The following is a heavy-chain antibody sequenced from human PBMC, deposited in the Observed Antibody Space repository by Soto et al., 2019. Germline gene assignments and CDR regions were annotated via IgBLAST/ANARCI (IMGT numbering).Heavy chain of an antibody. D-gene: IGHD3-22*01. Sequence: SVKVSCKASGFTFTSSAVQWVRQARGQRLEWIGWIVVGSGNTNYAQKFQERVTITRDMSTSTAYMELSSLRSEDTAVYYCAAVAEYYYDSSGYHTGPPIGRYWGQGTLVTVSS. CDR1: GFTFTSSA. CDR2: IVVGSGNT. V-gene: IGHV1-58*01. J-gene: IGHJ4*02. CDR3: AAVAEYYYDSSGYHTGPPIGRY.